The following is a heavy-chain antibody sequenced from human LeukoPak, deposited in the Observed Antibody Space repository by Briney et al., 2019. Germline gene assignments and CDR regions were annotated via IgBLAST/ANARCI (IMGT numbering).Heavy chain of an antibody. Sequence: GGSLRLSCAASGFTFDDYAMHWVRQAPGKGLEWVSLISGDGGSTYYADSVKGRFTISRDNSKNSLYLQMNSLRTEDTALYYCAKERSPGIAGATLGYWGQGTLVTVSS. CDR2: ISGDGGST. V-gene: IGHV3-43*02. D-gene: IGHD1-26*01. J-gene: IGHJ4*02. CDR3: AKERSPGIAGATLGY. CDR1: GFTFDDYA.